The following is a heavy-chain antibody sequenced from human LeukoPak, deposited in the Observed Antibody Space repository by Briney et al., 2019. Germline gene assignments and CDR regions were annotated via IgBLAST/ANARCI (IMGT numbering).Heavy chain of an antibody. CDR3: ARRYCSSTSCHTDAFDI. D-gene: IGHD2-2*01. CDR1: GGTFSSYA. J-gene: IGHJ3*02. Sequence: ASVKVSCKASGGTFSSYAISWVRQAPGQGLEWMGRMIPILGIANYAQKFQGRVTITADKSTSTAYMELSSLRSEDTAVYYCARRYCSSTSCHTDAFDIWGQGTMVTVSS. V-gene: IGHV1-69*04. CDR2: MIPILGIA.